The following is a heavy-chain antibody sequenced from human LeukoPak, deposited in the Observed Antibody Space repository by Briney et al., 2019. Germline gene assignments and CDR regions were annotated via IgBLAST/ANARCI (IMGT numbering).Heavy chain of an antibody. Sequence: SETLSLTCTVSGGSISSYYWSWIRQPPGKGLEWIAYIYYSGSTDYNPSLKSRVTISLDTSKNQFSLNLTSVTAADTALYFCARHDPIVGTPDAFDTWGQGTMVTVSS. J-gene: IGHJ3*02. CDR2: IYYSGST. V-gene: IGHV4-59*08. CDR1: GGSISSYY. CDR3: ARHDPIVGTPDAFDT. D-gene: IGHD1-26*01.